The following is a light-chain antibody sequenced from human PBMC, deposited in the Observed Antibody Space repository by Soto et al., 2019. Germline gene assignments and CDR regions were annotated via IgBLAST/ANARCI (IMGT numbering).Light chain of an antibody. Sequence: QSALTQPASVSGSPGQSITISCTGSSSDVGGYNYVSWYQQHPGKAPKLMIYDARNRPSGVSTRFSGSKSGNTASLTISGLQAEDEADYYCTSYTSSNTLYVFGTGTKVTVL. CDR1: SSDVGGYNY. CDR2: DAR. CDR3: TSYTSSNTLYV. J-gene: IGLJ1*01. V-gene: IGLV2-14*01.